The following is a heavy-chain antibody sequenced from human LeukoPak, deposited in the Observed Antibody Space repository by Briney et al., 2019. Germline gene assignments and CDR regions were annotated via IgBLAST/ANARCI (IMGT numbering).Heavy chain of an antibody. Sequence: ASVKVSCKASGYTFTSYGISWVRQAPGQGLEWMGWISAYNGNTNYAQKFQGRVTITRNTSISTAYMELSSLRSEDTAVYYCARVGGSYHYYYMDVWGKGTTVTVSS. CDR3: ARVGGSYHYYYMDV. CDR2: ISAYNGNT. CDR1: GYTFTSYG. J-gene: IGHJ6*03. V-gene: IGHV1-18*01. D-gene: IGHD1-26*01.